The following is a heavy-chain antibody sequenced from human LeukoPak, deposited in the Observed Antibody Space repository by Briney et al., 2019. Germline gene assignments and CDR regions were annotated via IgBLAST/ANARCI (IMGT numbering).Heavy chain of an antibody. Sequence: SETLSLTCTVSGGSISSSSYYWGWIRQSPGKGLEWIGSIYYSGSTNYNPSLKSRVTISVDTSKNQFFLKLTSVTAADTAVYYCARSYGDYLFWYYYMDVWGTGTTVTVPS. CDR3: ARSYGDYLFWYYYMDV. D-gene: IGHD4-17*01. J-gene: IGHJ6*03. V-gene: IGHV4-39*07. CDR1: GGSISSSSYY. CDR2: IYYSGST.